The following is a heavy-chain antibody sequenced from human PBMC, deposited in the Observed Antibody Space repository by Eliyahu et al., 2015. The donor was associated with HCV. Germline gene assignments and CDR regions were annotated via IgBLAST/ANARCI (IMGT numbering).Heavy chain of an antibody. Sequence: QVHLVQSGPEVKKPGASVKVSCKTSGYTFTDYYIHWVRQAPGQGLEWMGWIHPDNGDTKFAQKFQGRVTFTRDTFFTTAYMDVSSLRSDDTAMYYCTRGAVTTSGQSAMDVWGQGTSVTVSS. CDR2: IHPDNGDT. V-gene: IGHV1-2*02. CDR3: TRGAVTTSGQSAMDV. CDR1: GYTFTDYY. D-gene: IGHD2-2*01. J-gene: IGHJ6*02.